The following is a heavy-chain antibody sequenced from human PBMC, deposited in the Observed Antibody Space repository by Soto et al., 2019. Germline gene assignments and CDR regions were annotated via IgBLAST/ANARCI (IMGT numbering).Heavy chain of an antibody. CDR3: AKTSFRYFVVVEAAINFFY. J-gene: IGHJ4*02. CDR2: ISGSGGST. V-gene: IGHV3-23*01. D-gene: IGHD2-15*01. CDR1: GFTFSSYA. Sequence: PGGSLRLSCAASGFTFSSYAMSWVRQAPGKGLEWVSAISGSGGSTYYADSVKGRFTISRDNSKNTLYLQMNSLRAEDTAVYYWAKTSFRYFVVVEAAINFFYWGRETRVTVPS.